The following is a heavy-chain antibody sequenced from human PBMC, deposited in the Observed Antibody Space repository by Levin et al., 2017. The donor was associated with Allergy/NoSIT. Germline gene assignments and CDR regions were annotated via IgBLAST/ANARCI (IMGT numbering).Heavy chain of an antibody. J-gene: IGHJ4*02. D-gene: IGHD4-17*01. CDR3: AREDYGDYGPHFDC. Sequence: GGSLRLSCAASGFTFSSYAMHWVRQAPGKGLEWVAVISYDGSNKYYADSVKGRFTISRDNSKNTLYLQMNSLRAEDTAVYYCAREDYGDYGPHFDCWGQGTLVTVSS. V-gene: IGHV3-30-3*01. CDR2: ISYDGSNK. CDR1: GFTFSSYA.